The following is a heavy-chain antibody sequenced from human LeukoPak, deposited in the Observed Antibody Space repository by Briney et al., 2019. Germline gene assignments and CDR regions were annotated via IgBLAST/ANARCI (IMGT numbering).Heavy chain of an antibody. CDR3: TKDYKADY. Sequence: GGSLRLSCVTSGFTFNTYAMTWVPQAPGKGLEWVSVISASGDATNYADSVKGRFTISRDNSKNTLFLQMNRLRVDDTAVYYCTKDYKADYWGQGTLVTVSS. D-gene: IGHD1-1*01. CDR1: GFTFNTYA. CDR2: ISASGDAT. V-gene: IGHV3-23*01. J-gene: IGHJ4*02.